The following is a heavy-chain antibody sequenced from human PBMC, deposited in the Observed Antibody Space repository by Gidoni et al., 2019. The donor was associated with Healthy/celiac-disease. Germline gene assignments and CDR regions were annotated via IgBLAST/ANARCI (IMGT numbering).Heavy chain of an antibody. Sequence: QVQLVQSGAEVKKPGSSVKVSCKASGGTSISYAISWVRQAPGQGLEWMGGIIPIFGTANYAQKFQGRVTITADEYTSTADMELRSLRSEDTAVYYWAREDYGDSTSGAFDIWGQGTMVTVSS. CDR1: GGTSISYA. CDR2: IIPIFGTA. CDR3: AREDYGDSTSGAFDI. D-gene: IGHD4-17*01. J-gene: IGHJ3*02. V-gene: IGHV1-69*01.